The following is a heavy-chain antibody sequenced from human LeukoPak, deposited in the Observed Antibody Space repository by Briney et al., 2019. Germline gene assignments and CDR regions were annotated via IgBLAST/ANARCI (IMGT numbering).Heavy chain of an antibody. CDR2: IYPGDSDT. D-gene: IGHD6-19*01. CDR1: GSSFISSW. Sequence: GESLKISCKGSGSSFISSWIGWGRQMPGKGLEGMGIIYPGDSDTRYSPSFQGQVTISADKSISTAYLQWSGLKASDTAMYYGASRIAVAGKGSGYYYYYYGMDVWGQGTTVTVS. J-gene: IGHJ6*02. CDR3: ASRIAVAGKGSGYYYYYYGMDV. V-gene: IGHV5-51*01.